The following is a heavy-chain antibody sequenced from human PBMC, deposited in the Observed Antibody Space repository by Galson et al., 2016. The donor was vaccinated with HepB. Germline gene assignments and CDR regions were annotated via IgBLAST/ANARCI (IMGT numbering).Heavy chain of an antibody. CDR1: GYTFTNYN. V-gene: IGHV1-8*01. CDR3: ARGDCSDNGCYSKGEDY. Sequence: VKVSCQASGYTFTNYNINWVRQATGQGLEWMGWMNPNSGNRGYVQKFQGRVTMTGNTSISTAYMELSSLRSEDTAVYYCARGDCSDNGCYSKGEDYWGQGTLLTVSS. D-gene: IGHD2-15*01. CDR2: MNPNSGNR. J-gene: IGHJ4*02.